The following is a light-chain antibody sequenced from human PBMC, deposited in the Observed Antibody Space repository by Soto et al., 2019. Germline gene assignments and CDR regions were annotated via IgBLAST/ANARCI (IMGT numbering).Light chain of an antibody. Sequence: DIQMTQSPSTLSASVGDRVTITCRASQNINSLLVWYQQKPGKAPKLLIYKVSGLESGVPSRFSGSGSGTEFTLTISSLQPDDSATYYCQQYNNYPLTFGGGTRVEIK. J-gene: IGKJ4*01. V-gene: IGKV1-5*03. CDR1: QNINSL. CDR2: KVS. CDR3: QQYNNYPLT.